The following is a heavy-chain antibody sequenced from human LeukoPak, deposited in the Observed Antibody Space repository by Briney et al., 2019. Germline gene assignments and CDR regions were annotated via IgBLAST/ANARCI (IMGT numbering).Heavy chain of an antibody. CDR3: AKDYGSGSYRAFDI. D-gene: IGHD3-10*01. J-gene: IGHJ3*02. V-gene: IGHV1-8*01. Sequence: GASVKVSCKASGYTFTTYDTNWVRQAPGQGLEWMGWMSPNSGNTGYAHKFQGRVIMTRDTSINTVYMELSSLRSEDTAVYYCAKDYGSGSYRAFDIWGQGTMVTVSS. CDR1: GYTFTTYD. CDR2: MSPNSGNT.